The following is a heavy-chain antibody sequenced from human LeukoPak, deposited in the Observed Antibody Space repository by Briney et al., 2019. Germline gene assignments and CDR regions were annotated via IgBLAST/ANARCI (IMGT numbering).Heavy chain of an antibody. CDR1: GXSFSTYA. CDR2: IGGVGDRT. V-gene: IGHV3-23*01. Sequence: GGSLRLSCSASGXSFSTYARSWVRQAPGKGLECVASIGGVGDRTYYADSVKGRFTISRDNTKDTLFLQMNSLKADDTALYYCAKASRQAAVASPLDYWGQGSLVTVSS. J-gene: IGHJ4*02. D-gene: IGHD6-19*01. CDR3: AKASRQAAVASPLDY.